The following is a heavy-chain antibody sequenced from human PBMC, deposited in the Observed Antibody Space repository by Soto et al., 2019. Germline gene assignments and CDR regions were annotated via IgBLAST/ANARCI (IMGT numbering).Heavy chain of an antibody. V-gene: IGHV3-13*01. CDR2: IGTAGDT. J-gene: IGHJ6*03. D-gene: IGHD4-17*01. CDR3: ARNFLPTVTTVRYYYMDV. Sequence: GGSLRLSCAASGFTFSSYDMHWVRQATGKGLEWVSAIGTAGDTYYPGSVKGRFTISRENAKNSLYLQMNSLRAGDTAVYYCARNFLPTVTTVRYYYMDVWGKGTTVTVSS. CDR1: GFTFSSYD.